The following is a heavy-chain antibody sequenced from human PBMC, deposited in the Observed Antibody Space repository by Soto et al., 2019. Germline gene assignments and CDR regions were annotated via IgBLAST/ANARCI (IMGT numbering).Heavy chain of an antibody. V-gene: IGHV5-51*01. D-gene: IGHD5-12*01. J-gene: IGHJ6*02. Sequence: GYSLTLSFKPSGYNFAGYWIGWVRQMPGKGLEWLGIIFPGDSDTKYSPSFQGQVIISADKSIRTAYLQWSSLKASDTAIYYCARQSGMDVWGQGTTVTVSS. CDR1: GYNFAGYW. CDR3: ARQSGMDV. CDR2: IFPGDSDT.